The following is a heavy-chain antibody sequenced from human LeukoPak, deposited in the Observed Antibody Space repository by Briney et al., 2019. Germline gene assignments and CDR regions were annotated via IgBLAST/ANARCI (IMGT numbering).Heavy chain of an antibody. CDR2: IYYSGST. J-gene: IGHJ4*02. Sequence: PSETLSLTCTVSGGSISSSSYYWGWIRQPPGKGLEWIGSIYYSGSTYYNPSLKSRVTISVDTSKNQFSLKLSSVTAADTAVYYCAMGVKRGYGPFDYWGQGTLVTVSS. D-gene: IGHD5-18*01. CDR3: AMGVKRGYGPFDY. V-gene: IGHV4-39*07. CDR1: GGSISSSSYY.